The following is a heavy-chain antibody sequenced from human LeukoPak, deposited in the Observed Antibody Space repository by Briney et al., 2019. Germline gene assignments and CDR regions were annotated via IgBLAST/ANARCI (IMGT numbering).Heavy chain of an antibody. J-gene: IGHJ5*02. D-gene: IGHD2-21*01. Sequence: PGGSLRLSCAASGFSFRSYSMNWVRQAPGKGLEWVSYISSSSSSMYYADSVKGRFTISRDDAKNLLYLQMNSLRDEDTAVYYCSRVDSLQESWGQGTLVTVSS. V-gene: IGHV3-48*02. CDR3: SRVDSLQES. CDR1: GFSFRSYS. CDR2: ISSSSSSM.